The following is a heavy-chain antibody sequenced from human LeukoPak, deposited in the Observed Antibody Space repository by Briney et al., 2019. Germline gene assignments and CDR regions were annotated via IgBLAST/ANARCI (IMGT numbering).Heavy chain of an antibody. D-gene: IGHD3-9*01. V-gene: IGHV3-23*01. CDR3: AKGGDILTGYYLYWYFDL. CDR1: GFTFSAYA. CDR2: ISRSGSST. J-gene: IGHJ2*01. Sequence: GGSLRVSCAASGFTFSAYAMSWVRQAPGKGLEWVSAISRSGSSTDYADSVKGRFTISRDNSKNTLYLQMNSLRPEDTAVYYCAKGGDILTGYYLYWYFDLWGRGTLVTVSS.